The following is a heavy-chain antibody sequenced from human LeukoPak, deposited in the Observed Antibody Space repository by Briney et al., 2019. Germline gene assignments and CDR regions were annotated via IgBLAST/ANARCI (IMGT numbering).Heavy chain of an antibody. Sequence: SETLSLTCTVSGGSISSYYWSWIRQPPGKGLEWIGYIYTSGSTNYNPSLKRRVTISVDTSKNQFSLKLSSVTAADTAVYYCARQGRWSQSPFDYWGQGTLVTVSS. J-gene: IGHJ4*02. CDR1: GGSISSYY. CDR2: IYTSGST. CDR3: ARQGRWSQSPFDY. V-gene: IGHV4-4*09. D-gene: IGHD4-23*01.